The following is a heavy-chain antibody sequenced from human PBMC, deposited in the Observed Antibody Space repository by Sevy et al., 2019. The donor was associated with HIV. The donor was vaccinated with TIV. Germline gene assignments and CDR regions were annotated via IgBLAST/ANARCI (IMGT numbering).Heavy chain of an antibody. J-gene: IGHJ4*02. CDR2: ISYDGSNK. Sequence: GGSLRLSCAASGFTFSSYAMHWVRQAPGKGLEWVAVISYDGSNKYYADSVKGRFTISRDNSKNTLYLQMNSLRAEDTAVCYCARAQWLLSLDYWGQGTLVTVSS. D-gene: IGHD3-3*01. CDR3: ARAQWLLSLDY. V-gene: IGHV3-30-3*01. CDR1: GFTFSSYA.